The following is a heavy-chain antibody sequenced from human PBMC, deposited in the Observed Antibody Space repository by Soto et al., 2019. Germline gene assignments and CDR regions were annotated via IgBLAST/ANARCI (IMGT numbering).Heavy chain of an antibody. J-gene: IGHJ4*02. CDR2: ISWNSGSI. Sequence: EVQLVESGGGLVQPGRSLRLSCAASGFTFDDYAMHWVRQAPGKGLEWVSGISWNSGSIGYADSVKGRFTISRDNAKNSLYLQMNSLRAEDTALYYCAKGEQQLAPSLFDYWGQGTLVTVSS. CDR1: GFTFDDYA. V-gene: IGHV3-9*01. CDR3: AKGEQQLAPSLFDY. D-gene: IGHD6-13*01.